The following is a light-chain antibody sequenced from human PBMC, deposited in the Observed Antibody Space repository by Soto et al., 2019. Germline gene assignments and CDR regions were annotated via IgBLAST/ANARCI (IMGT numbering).Light chain of an antibody. V-gene: IGKV3-20*01. Sequence: EIVLTQSPGTLSLSPGERATLSCRASQSVSSNYLAWYQQKPGQAPRLLIYGTSSRATGIPDRFSGSGSGTDFTLTISRLEPEDYAVYYYQQYDSSPWTFGQGTKVDVK. CDR1: QSVSSNY. CDR3: QQYDSSPWT. J-gene: IGKJ1*01. CDR2: GTS.